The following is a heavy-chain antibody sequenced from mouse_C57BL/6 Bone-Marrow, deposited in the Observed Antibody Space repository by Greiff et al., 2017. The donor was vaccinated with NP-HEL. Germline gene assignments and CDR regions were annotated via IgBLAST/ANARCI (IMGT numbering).Heavy chain of an antibody. D-gene: IGHD3-2*02. J-gene: IGHJ3*01. CDR1: GYTFTDYN. CDR3: ARGGQLRLPAWFAY. CDR2: INPNNGGT. Sequence: EVQLQQSGPELVKPGASVKIPCKASGYTFTDYNMDWVKQSHGKSLEWIGDINPNNGGTIYNQKFKGKATLTVDKSSSTAYMELRSLTSEDTAVYYCARGGQLRLPAWFAYWGQGTLVTVSA. V-gene: IGHV1-18*01.